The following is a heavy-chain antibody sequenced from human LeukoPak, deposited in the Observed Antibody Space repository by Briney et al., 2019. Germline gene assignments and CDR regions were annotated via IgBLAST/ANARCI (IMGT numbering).Heavy chain of an antibody. CDR3: ARLLPGGAYYFDY. J-gene: IGHJ4*02. D-gene: IGHD1-26*01. Sequence: GGSLRLSCAASGFTFSSYSMNWVRQAPGKGLEWVSSISSSSSYIYYADSVKGRFTISRDNAKNSLYLQMNSLRAEDTAVYYCARLLPGGAYYFDYWGQGTLVTVSS. CDR1: GFTFSSYS. V-gene: IGHV3-21*01. CDR2: ISSSSSYI.